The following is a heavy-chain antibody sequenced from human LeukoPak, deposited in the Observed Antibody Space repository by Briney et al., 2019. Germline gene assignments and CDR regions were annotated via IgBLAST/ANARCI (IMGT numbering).Heavy chain of an antibody. CDR1: GFTFDTYA. CDR2: ISGSGGTT. Sequence: PGGSLRLSCAASGFTFDTYAVNWVRQAPGKGLEWVSGISGSGGTTYYADSVKGRFTISRDSSTNTLYLQMNSLRTEDTAVYYCARSYPTGSHYSSYYWGQGTLVTVSS. CDR3: ARSYPTGSHYSSYY. V-gene: IGHV3-23*01. D-gene: IGHD1-26*01. J-gene: IGHJ4*02.